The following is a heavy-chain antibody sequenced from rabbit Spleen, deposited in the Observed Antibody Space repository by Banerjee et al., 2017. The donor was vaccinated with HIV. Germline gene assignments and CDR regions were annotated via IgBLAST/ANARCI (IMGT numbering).Heavy chain of an antibody. V-gene: IGHV1S40*01. D-gene: IGHD4-2*01. Sequence: VESGGGLVKPGASLTLTCTGSGFSFSSDYDMCWVRQAPGKGLEWIGCIYTGNRKTYYAGWAKGRFTISKASSTTVTLQMTSLTAADTATYFCARDSGSNAYIDVYFNLWGQGTLVTVS. CDR1: GFSFSSDYD. CDR2: IYTGNRKT. CDR3: ARDSGSNAYIDVYFNL. J-gene: IGHJ4*01.